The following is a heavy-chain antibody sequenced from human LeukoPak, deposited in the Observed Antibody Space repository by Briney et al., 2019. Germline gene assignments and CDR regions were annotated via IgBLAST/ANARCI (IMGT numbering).Heavy chain of an antibody. Sequence: PSETLSLTCAVSGGSISSSNWWSWVRQPPGKGLEWIGEIYHSGSTNYNPSLKSRVTISVDKSKNQFSLKLSSVTAADTAVYYCARVGYCSGGSCYGRAFDIWAKGQWSPSLQ. CDR3: ARVGYCSGGSCYGRAFDI. J-gene: IGHJ3*02. CDR2: IYHSGST. CDR1: GGSISSSNW. V-gene: IGHV4-4*02. D-gene: IGHD2-15*01.